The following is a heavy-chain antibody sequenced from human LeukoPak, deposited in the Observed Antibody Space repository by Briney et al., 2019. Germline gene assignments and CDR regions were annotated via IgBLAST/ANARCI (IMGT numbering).Heavy chain of an antibody. D-gene: IGHD2-2*01. CDR2: IYYIGST. J-gene: IGHJ6*02. CDR1: GGSISSYY. CDR3: ASLAAIGYCSSTSCRDNMDV. Sequence: SETLSLTCTVSGGSISSYYWSWIRQPPGKGLEWIGYIYYIGSTNYNPSLKSRVTISVDTSKNQFSLKLSSVTAADTAVYYCASLAAIGYCSSTSCRDNMDVWGQGTTVTVSS. V-gene: IGHV4-59*01.